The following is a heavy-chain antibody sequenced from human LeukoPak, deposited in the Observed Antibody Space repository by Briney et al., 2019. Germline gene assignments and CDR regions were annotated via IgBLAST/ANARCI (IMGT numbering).Heavy chain of an antibody. CDR1: GFTFSDYY. D-gene: IGHD1-26*01. CDR3: ARVLPSYSFDY. V-gene: IGHV3-11*01. J-gene: IGHJ4*02. CDR2: ISSSSSTI. Sequence: GGSLRLSCAASGFTFSDYYMSWIRQAPGKGLEWVSYISSSSSTIYYADSVKGRFTISRDNAKNSLYLQMNSLRAEDTAVYYCARVLPSYSFDYWGQGTLVTVSS.